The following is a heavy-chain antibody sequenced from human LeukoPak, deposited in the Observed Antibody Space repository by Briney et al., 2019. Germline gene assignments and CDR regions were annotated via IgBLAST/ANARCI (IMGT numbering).Heavy chain of an antibody. Sequence: GGSLRLSCAASGFTFSSYSMNWVRQAPGKGLEWVSSISSSSSYIYYADSVKGRFTISRDNAKNSLYLQMNSLRAEDTAVYYCARDTRYYYESSGGDYWGQGTLVTVSS. CDR3: ARDTRYYYESSGGDY. V-gene: IGHV3-21*01. CDR2: ISSSSSYI. J-gene: IGHJ4*02. D-gene: IGHD3-22*01. CDR1: GFTFSSYS.